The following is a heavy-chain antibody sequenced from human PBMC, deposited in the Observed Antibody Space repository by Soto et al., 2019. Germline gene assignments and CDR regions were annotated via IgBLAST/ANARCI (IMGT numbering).Heavy chain of an antibody. CDR2: MYYNGSP. Sequence: QVHLQESGPGLVKPSGTLSLTCTVSGGSIRGYYWGWIRQPPGKALEWVGYMYYNGSPSYNPSLKSRGAISVDKSKNQFSLRLSSVTAADTAVYYCARCMSIQTVTGGEYFDYWGQGTLVTVSS. CDR1: GGSIRGYY. J-gene: IGHJ4*02. V-gene: IGHV4-59*01. CDR3: ARCMSIQTVTGGEYFDY. D-gene: IGHD4-17*01.